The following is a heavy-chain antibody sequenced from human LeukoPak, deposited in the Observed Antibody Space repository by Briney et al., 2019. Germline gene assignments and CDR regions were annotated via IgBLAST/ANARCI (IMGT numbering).Heavy chain of an antibody. CDR1: GFTFSSYG. CDR2: IRYDGSNK. J-gene: IGHJ4*02. D-gene: IGHD3-22*01. CDR3: AKDPTHYRVWDYYETIGLSY. V-gene: IGHV3-30*02. Sequence: GGSLRLSCAASGFTFSSYGMHWVRQAPGKRLEWVTFIRYDGSNKYYADSVKGRFTISRDNSKNTLNLHMNSLRAEDTAVYYCAKDPTHYRVWDYYETIGLSYWGQGTLVTVSS.